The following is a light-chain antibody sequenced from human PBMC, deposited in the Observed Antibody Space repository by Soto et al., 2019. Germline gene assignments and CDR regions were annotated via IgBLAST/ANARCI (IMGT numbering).Light chain of an antibody. CDR2: DVS. CDR1: RSDVGGYNY. Sequence: QSVLTQPASVSGSPGQSITISCTGTRSDVGGYNYVSWCQQHPGKAPKLMIYDVSNRPSGVSNRFSGSKSGNTASLTISGPQAEDEADYYCSSYTSSSTLVFGTGTKVTVL. V-gene: IGLV2-14*01. J-gene: IGLJ1*01. CDR3: SSYTSSSTLV.